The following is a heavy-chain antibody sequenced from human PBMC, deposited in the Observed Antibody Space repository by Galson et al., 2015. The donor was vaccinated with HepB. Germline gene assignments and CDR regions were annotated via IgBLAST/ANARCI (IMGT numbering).Heavy chain of an antibody. D-gene: IGHD3-16*02. CDR2: INEDGGEK. J-gene: IGHJ4*02. Sequence: SLRLSCAASGFTFSRYWMSWVRQAPGKGLEWVANINEDGGEKYYVDSVKGRFTISRDHAKNSLYLQMNSLRAEDTAVYYCATYRFIITFGGVIAGRDYWGQGTLVTVSS. V-gene: IGHV3-7*01. CDR1: GFTFSRYW. CDR3: ATYRFIITFGGVIAGRDY.